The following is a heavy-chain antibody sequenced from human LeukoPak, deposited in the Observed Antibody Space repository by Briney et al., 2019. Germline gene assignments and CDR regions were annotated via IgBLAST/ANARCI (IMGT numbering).Heavy chain of an antibody. V-gene: IGHV3-23*01. CDR3: AKERWFDP. Sequence: GGSLRLSCAASGFTFSSYAMSWVRQAPGKGLEWVSAISGSGGSTYYADSMKGRFTISRDNSKNKLYLQINSLRDKDTAGDYCAKERWFDPWGQGTLVTVSS. CDR2: ISGSGGST. J-gene: IGHJ5*02. CDR1: GFTFSSYA.